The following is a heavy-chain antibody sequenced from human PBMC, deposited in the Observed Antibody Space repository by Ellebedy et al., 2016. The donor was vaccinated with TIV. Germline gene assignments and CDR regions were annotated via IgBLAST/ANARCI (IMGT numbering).Heavy chain of an antibody. CDR3: AKDLGIERQWGFDY. CDR1: GFTFSHYY. Sequence: PGGSLRLSCAASGFTFSHYYMTWVRQAPGKGLEWVSTISRNGGGTYYAGSVEGRFTISRDNSNNTLWLQMSGLRAEDTARYFCAKDLGIERQWGFDYWGQGTLVTVSS. CDR2: ISRNGGGT. D-gene: IGHD1-26*01. J-gene: IGHJ4*02. V-gene: IGHV3-23*01.